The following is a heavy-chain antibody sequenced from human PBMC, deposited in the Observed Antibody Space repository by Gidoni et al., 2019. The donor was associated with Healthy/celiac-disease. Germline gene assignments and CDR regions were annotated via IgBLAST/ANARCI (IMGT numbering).Heavy chain of an antibody. V-gene: IGHV3-21*01. J-gene: IGHJ6*03. D-gene: IGHD3-10*01. CDR2: ISSSSSYI. CDR1: GFTFSSYS. CDR3: ARDLRGQEVLLWFGELFRNYYMDV. Sequence: EVQLVESGGGLVKPGGSLRLSCATSGFTFSSYSLNWVGQAPGKGLEWVSSISSSSSYIYYADSVKGRFTISRDNAKNSLYLQMNSLRAEDTAVYYCARDLRGQEVLLWFGELFRNYYMDVWGKGTTVTVSS.